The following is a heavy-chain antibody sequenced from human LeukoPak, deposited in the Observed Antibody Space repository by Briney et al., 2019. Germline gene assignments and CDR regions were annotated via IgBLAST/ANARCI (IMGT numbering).Heavy chain of an antibody. D-gene: IGHD4-17*01. Sequence: GGSLRLSCAASGFILSTNSMNWVRQAPGKGLEWVSSISNTGTYTHYADSLKGRFTISRDNAKNTLYLQMNSLRAEDTAVYYCARVDYGDYGFDYWGQGTLVTVSS. J-gene: IGHJ4*02. CDR3: ARVDYGDYGFDY. CDR2: ISNTGTYT. CDR1: GFILSTNS. V-gene: IGHV3-21*01.